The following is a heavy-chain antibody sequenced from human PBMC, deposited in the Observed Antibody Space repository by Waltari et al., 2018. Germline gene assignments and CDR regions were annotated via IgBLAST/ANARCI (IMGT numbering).Heavy chain of an antibody. CDR3: ARDGGERNFDY. Sequence: QVQLVESGGGVVQPGRSLRLSCAASGFTFSSYGMHWVRQAPGKGLEWVAVIWYDGSNKYYADSVKGRFTISKDNSKTTLYLQMNGLRAEDTAVYYCARDGGERNFDYWGQGTLVTVSS. J-gene: IGHJ4*02. CDR2: IWYDGSNK. CDR1: GFTFSSYG. V-gene: IGHV3-33*01. D-gene: IGHD3-16*01.